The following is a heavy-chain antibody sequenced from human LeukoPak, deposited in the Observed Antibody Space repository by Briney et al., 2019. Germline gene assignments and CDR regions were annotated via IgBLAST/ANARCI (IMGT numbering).Heavy chain of an antibody. V-gene: IGHV3-30*18. CDR3: AKRYSGSSFDY. CDR2: ISYDGSNK. J-gene: IGHJ4*02. Sequence: PGGSLRLSCAASGFTLSSYGMHWVRQAPGKGLEWVAVISYDGSNKYYADPVKGRFTISRDNSKNTLYLQMNSLRAEDTAVYYCAKRYSGSSFDYWGQGTLVTVSS. CDR1: GFTLSSYG. D-gene: IGHD1-26*01.